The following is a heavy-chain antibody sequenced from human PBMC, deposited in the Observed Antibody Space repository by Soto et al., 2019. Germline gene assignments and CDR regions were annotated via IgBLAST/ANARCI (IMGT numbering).Heavy chain of an antibody. CDR1: GGSFSGYY. Sequence: SETLSLTCAVYGGSFSGYYWSWIRQPPGKGLEWIGEINHSGSTNYNPSLKSRVTISVDTSKNQFSLKLSSVTAADTAVYYCARYSGSYYLYYYYGMDVWGQGTTVTVSS. D-gene: IGHD1-26*01. J-gene: IGHJ6*02. V-gene: IGHV4-34*01. CDR3: ARYSGSYYLYYYYGMDV. CDR2: INHSGST.